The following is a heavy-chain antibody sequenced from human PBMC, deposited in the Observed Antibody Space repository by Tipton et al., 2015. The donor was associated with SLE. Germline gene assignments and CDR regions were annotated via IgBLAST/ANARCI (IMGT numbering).Heavy chain of an antibody. CDR3: ARRGVCGGDCYSYYFDY. V-gene: IGHV4-39*07. CDR1: CGSISSRSYY. D-gene: IGHD2-21*01. Sequence: SLTCTVSCGSISSRSYYWGCIRQPPGKGLGWIGSIYYSGSTYYNPTLQSRVTISVDTSKNQFSLKLSSVTAADTAVYYCARRGVCGGDCYSYYFDYWGQGTLVTVSS. CDR2: IYYSGST. J-gene: IGHJ4*02.